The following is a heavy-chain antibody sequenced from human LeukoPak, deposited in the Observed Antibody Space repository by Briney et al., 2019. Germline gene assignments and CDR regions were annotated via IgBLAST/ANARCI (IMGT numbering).Heavy chain of an antibody. Sequence: GGSLRLSCAASGFTFSSYEMNWVRQAQGKGLEWVSYTSSSGSTIYYADSVKGGFTISRDSAKNSLYLQMNSLRAEDTAVYYCAELGITMIGGVWGKGTTVTISS. CDR2: TSSSGSTI. D-gene: IGHD3-10*02. J-gene: IGHJ6*04. V-gene: IGHV3-48*03. CDR1: GFTFSSYE. CDR3: AELGITMIGGV.